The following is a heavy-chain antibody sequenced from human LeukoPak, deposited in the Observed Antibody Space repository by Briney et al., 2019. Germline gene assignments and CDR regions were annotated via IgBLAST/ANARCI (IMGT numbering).Heavy chain of an antibody. J-gene: IGHJ3*02. V-gene: IGHV1-69*13. CDR2: IIPIFGTA. Sequence: ASMKVSCKASGGTFSSYAISWVRQAPGQGLEWMGGIIPIFGTANYAQKFQGRVTITADESTSTAYMELSSLRSEDTAVYYCARDFGPEGYCSGGSCPKDSDAFDIWGQGTMVTVSS. D-gene: IGHD2-15*01. CDR1: GGTFSSYA. CDR3: ARDFGPEGYCSGGSCPKDSDAFDI.